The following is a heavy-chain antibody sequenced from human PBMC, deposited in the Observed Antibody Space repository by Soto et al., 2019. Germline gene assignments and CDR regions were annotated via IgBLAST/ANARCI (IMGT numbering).Heavy chain of an antibody. CDR1: DVAFCCYN. V-gene: IGHV3-30*18. CDR3: AKDRVYSYGYFDS. Sequence: AGRALRHCSATSDVAFCCYNMHWVRQAPGKGLEWVAVISYDGSNKYYADSVKGRFKISRDNYKNTLYLQMNSLRAEDTAVYYCAKDRVYSYGYFDSWGQGP. CDR2: ISYDGSNK. J-gene: IGHJ4*02. D-gene: IGHD5-18*01.